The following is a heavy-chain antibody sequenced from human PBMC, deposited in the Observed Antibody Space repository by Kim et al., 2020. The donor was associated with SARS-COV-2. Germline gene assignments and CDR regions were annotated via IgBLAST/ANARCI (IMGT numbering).Heavy chain of an antibody. D-gene: IGHD2-15*01. J-gene: IGHJ4*02. CDR3: ARYLGYCSGGSCYRSPFDY. V-gene: IGHV4-39*01. CDR2: IYYSGST. Sequence: SETLSLTCTVSGGSISSSSYYWGWIRQPPGKGLEWIGSIYYSGSTYYNPSLKSRVTISVDTSKNQFSLKLSSVTAADTAVYYCARYLGYCSGGSCYRSPFDYWGQGTLVTVSS. CDR1: GGSISSSSYY.